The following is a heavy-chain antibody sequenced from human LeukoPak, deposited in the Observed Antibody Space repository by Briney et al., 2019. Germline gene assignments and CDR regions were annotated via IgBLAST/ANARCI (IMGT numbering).Heavy chain of an antibody. V-gene: IGHV4-59*10. CDR3: ARMVRRLERLNIGRSSDYATGYYLDY. CDR2: IYTSGST. J-gene: IGHJ4*02. Sequence: SETLSLTCAVYGGSFSGYYWSWIRQPAGKGLEWIGRIYTSGSTNYNPSLKSRVTMSLDTSKNQFSLKLSSVTAADTAVYYCARMVRRLERLNIGRSSDYATGYYLDYWGQGTLVTVSS. CDR1: GGSFSGYY. D-gene: IGHD5-12*01.